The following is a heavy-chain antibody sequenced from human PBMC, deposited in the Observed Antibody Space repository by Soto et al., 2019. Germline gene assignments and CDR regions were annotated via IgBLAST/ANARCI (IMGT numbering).Heavy chain of an antibody. V-gene: IGHV4-39*07. J-gene: IGHJ6*02. CDR1: GVSVSTNTQY. Sequence: SETLSLTCTVSGVSVSTNTQYWGWIRQSPGKGLEWIGSIYYRGRSYSKSSVKSRVTMSVDTSKNQFSLRLTSVTAADTAVYFCARGSSSYYDYGMDVWGQGTTVTVSS. CDR2: IYYRGRS. D-gene: IGHD6-6*01. CDR3: ARGSSSYYDYGMDV.